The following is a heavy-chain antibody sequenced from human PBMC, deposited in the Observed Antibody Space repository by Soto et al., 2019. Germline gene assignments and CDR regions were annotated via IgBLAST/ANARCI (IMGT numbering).Heavy chain of an antibody. V-gene: IGHV3-7*05. CDR3: ARASFYDSSDY. J-gene: IGHJ4*02. CDR1: GFTVSSYW. D-gene: IGHD3-22*01. Sequence: GGSLRLSCAASGFTVSSYWMSWVRQAPGKGLEWVANIKQDGSEKYYVDSVKGRFTISRDNAKNSLYLQMNSLRAEDTAVYYCARASFYDSSDYWGQGTLVTVSS. CDR2: IKQDGSEK.